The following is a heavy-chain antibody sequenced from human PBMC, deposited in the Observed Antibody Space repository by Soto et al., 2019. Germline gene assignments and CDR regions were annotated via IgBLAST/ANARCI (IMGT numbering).Heavy chain of an antibody. J-gene: IGHJ4*02. CDR1: GYTFTSYG. V-gene: IGHV1-18*01. Sequence: QVQLVQSGAEVKKPGASVKVSCKASGYTFTSYGMIWVRQAPGQGLEWMGWISAYNGNTNYAQKLKGRVTMTTDTSTSKAYMELRSLRSDDTAVYYCARRYYDILTGYQRDYYFAYWGQGTLVTVSS. CDR3: ARRYYDILTGYQRDYYFAY. CDR2: ISAYNGNT. D-gene: IGHD3-9*01.